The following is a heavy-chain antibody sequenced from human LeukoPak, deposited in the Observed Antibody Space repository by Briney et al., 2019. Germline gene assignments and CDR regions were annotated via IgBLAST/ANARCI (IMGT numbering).Heavy chain of an antibody. J-gene: IGHJ4*02. D-gene: IGHD3-9*01. Sequence: GGSLRLSCAASGFSFSSYPMNWVRQAPGKGLEWVSHVSSDGNTEYYVDAPRGRFTMSRDNAKNSLFLQISSLRAEDTAVYYCARDTLNGPFVISLDYWGQGALVTVSS. V-gene: IGHV3-48*03. CDR2: VSSDGNTE. CDR3: ARDTLNGPFVISLDY. CDR1: GFSFSSYP.